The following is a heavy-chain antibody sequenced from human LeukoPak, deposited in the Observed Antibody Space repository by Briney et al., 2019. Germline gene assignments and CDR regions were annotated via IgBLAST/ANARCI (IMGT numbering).Heavy chain of an antibody. CDR2: IFYSEST. V-gene: IGHV4-39*07. CDR3: ARGWAAPPDWFDP. Sequence: SETLSLTCTVSGGSISSTTYYWGWIRQPPGKGLEWIGSIFYSESTYYNPSLKSRVTISVDTSKNQFSLKVTSVTAADTAVYHCARGWAAPPDWFDPWGQGTLVTVSS. D-gene: IGHD6-6*01. J-gene: IGHJ5*02. CDR1: GGSISSTTYY.